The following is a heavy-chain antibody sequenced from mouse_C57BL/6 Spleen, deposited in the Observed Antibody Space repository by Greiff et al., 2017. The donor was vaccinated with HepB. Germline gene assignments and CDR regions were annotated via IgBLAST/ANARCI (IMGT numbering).Heavy chain of an antibody. D-gene: IGHD1-1*01. Sequence: EVKLMESGAELVKPGASVKLSCTASGFNIKDYYMHWVKQRTEQGLEWIGRIDPEDDETKYAPKFQGKATITADTYSNTAYLQLSSLTSEDTAVYYCARSYYGSRGYFDYWGQGTTLTVSS. CDR2: IDPEDDET. J-gene: IGHJ2*01. CDR1: GFNIKDYY. V-gene: IGHV14-2*01. CDR3: ARSYYGSRGYFDY.